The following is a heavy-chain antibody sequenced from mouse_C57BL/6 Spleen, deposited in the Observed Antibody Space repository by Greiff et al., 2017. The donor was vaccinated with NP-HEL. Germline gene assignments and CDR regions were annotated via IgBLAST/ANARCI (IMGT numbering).Heavy chain of an antibody. CDR1: GYAFSSSW. CDR3: AREKDDGRFAY. V-gene: IGHV1-82*01. D-gene: IGHD2-12*01. J-gene: IGHJ3*01. Sequence: QVQLQQSGPELVKPGASVKISCKASGYAFSSSWMNWVKQRPGKGLEWIGRIYPGDGDTNYNGKFKGKATLTADKSSSTAYMQLSSLTSEDSSVNFCAREKDDGRFAYWGQGTLVTVSA. CDR2: IYPGDGDT.